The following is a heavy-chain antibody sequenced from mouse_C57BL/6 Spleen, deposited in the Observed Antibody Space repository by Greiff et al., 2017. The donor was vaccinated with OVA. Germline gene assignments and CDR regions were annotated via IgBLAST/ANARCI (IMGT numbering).Heavy chain of an antibody. CDR1: GYTFTSYW. CDR3: ARPDYYGSSYSLNYAMDY. D-gene: IGHD1-1*01. J-gene: IGHJ4*01. CDR2: IHPNSGST. Sequence: QVQLKQPGAELVKPGASVKLSCKASGYTFTSYWMHWVKQRPGQGLEWIGMIHPNSGSTNYNEKFKSKATLTVDKSSSTAYMQLSSLTSEDSAVYYCARPDYYGSSYSLNYAMDYWGQGTSVTVSS. V-gene: IGHV1-64*01.